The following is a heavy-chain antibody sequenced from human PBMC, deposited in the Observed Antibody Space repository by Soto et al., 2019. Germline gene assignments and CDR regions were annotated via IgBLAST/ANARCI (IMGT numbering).Heavy chain of an antibody. D-gene: IGHD4-17*01. V-gene: IGHV1-18*01. CDR2: ISAYNGNT. Sequence: ASVKVSCKASGYTFTSYGISWVRQAPGQGLEWMGWISAYNGNTNYAQKLQGRVTMTTDTSTSTAYMELRSLRSDDTAVYYCARDISATVTTRGFDWFDPWGQGTLVTVSS. J-gene: IGHJ5*02. CDR3: ARDISATVTTRGFDWFDP. CDR1: GYTFTSYG.